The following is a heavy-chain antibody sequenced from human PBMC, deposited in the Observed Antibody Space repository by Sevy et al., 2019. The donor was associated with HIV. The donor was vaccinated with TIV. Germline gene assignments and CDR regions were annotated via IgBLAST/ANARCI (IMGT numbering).Heavy chain of an antibody. CDR2: FDPEDGET. D-gene: IGHD1-7*01. CDR1: GYTLTELS. CDR3: ARDGGGGTTNSGMDV. Sequence: ASVKVSCKVSGYTLTELSIHWVRQAPGKGLEWMGGFDPEDGETIYAQKFQGRVTMTEDTSTDTAYMELRSLRSEDTAVYYCARDGGGGTTNSGMDVWGQGTTVTVSS. V-gene: IGHV1-24*01. J-gene: IGHJ6*02.